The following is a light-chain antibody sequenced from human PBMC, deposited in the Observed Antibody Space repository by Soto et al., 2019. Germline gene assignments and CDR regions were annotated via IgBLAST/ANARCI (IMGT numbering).Light chain of an antibody. CDR1: SSNIGAGYD. Sequence: QSVVTQPPSVSGAPGQRVTISCTGSSSNIGAGYDVHWYQQLPGTAPKLLIYGNSNRPSGVPDRFSGSKSGTSASLALTGLQAEDEADYYCQSYDSSLSAWVFAGGTKVTVL. CDR3: QSYDSSLSAWV. V-gene: IGLV1-40*01. J-gene: IGLJ3*02. CDR2: GNS.